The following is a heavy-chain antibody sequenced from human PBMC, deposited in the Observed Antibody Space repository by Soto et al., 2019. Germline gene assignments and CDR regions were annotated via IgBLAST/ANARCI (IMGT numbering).Heavy chain of an antibody. D-gene: IGHD4-4*01. CDR2: IYPGDSDT. Sequence: GEALKISCKGSVYTFTDYWIGCVRHXPXKGLEWMGIIYPGDSDTRYSPSFQGHVTITVDKSTNTAYLQWNALRASDTAMYYCARHISNIRYYYYAMAFWGQGTTVTV. V-gene: IGHV5-51*01. J-gene: IGHJ6*02. CDR3: ARHISNIRYYYYAMAF. CDR1: VYTFTDYW.